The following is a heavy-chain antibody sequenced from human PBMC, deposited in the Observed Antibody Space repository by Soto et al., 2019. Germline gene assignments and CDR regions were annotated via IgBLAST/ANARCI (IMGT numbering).Heavy chain of an antibody. CDR2: VYYSGTT. Sequence: QVQLQESGPGLVKPSETLSLTCTVSGGSLSSYYWSWIRQPPGKGLEWIGYVYYSGTTSYNPSLKGRVTISVDTSKNQFSLNLHSVAAADTAVYYCARHRYSYGVYYFDYWGQGTLVTVSS. CDR1: GGSLSSYY. J-gene: IGHJ4*02. D-gene: IGHD5-18*01. CDR3: ARHRYSYGVYYFDY. V-gene: IGHV4-59*08.